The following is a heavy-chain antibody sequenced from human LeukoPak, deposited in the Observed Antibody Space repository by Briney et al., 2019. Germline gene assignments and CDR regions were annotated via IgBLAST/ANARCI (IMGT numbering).Heavy chain of an antibody. CDR2: ITSGGGSR. D-gene: IGHD3-22*01. J-gene: IGHJ4*02. CDR1: GFIFSNYA. Sequence: GGSLRLSCAASGFIFSNYAMSWVRQAPGKGLEWVSGITSGGGSRYYADSVKGRFTVSRDKSKNTLYLQMNSLRAEDTAVYYCAKRRDYSSGFFSDFDYWGQGTLVTASS. V-gene: IGHV3-23*01. CDR3: AKRRDYSSGFFSDFDY.